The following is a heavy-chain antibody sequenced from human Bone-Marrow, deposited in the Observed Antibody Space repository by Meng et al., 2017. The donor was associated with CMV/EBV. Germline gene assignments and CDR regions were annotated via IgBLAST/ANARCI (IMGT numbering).Heavy chain of an antibody. V-gene: IGHV3-23*03. Sequence: GESLKISCAASGFTFNYYAVSWVRQAPGKGLEWVAVLYIGGSVTAYRDSVRGRFTMSTDSSKSTLYLQMNSLRAEDTAVYYCARPPLNWNGWFDPWGQGTLVTFSS. CDR2: LYIGGSVT. D-gene: IGHD1-1*01. CDR1: GFTFNYYA. CDR3: ARPPLNWNGWFDP. J-gene: IGHJ5*02.